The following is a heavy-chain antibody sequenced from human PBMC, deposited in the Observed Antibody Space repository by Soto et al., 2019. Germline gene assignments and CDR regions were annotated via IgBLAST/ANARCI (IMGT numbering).Heavy chain of an antibody. CDR3: ARRRIAAAGTDGQNFDY. CDR1: GYSFTSYW. J-gene: IGHJ4*02. CDR2: IDPSDSYT. D-gene: IGHD6-13*01. Sequence: HGESLKISCKGSGYSFTSYWISWVRQMPGKGLEWMGRIDPSDSYTNYSPSFQGHVTISADKSISTAYLQWSSLKASDTAMYYCARRRIAAAGTDGQNFDYWGQGTLVTVSS. V-gene: IGHV5-10-1*01.